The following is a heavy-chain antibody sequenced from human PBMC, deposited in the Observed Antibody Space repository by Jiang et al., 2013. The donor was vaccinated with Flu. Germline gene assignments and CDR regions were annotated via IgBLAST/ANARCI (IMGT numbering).Heavy chain of an antibody. CDR1: SYG. J-gene: IGHJ3*02. V-gene: IGHV1-18*01. D-gene: IGHD2-15*01. CDR3: ARAKGARRVVVAGNPRYAFDI. CDR2: ISAYNGNT. Sequence: SYGISWVRQAPGQGLEWMGWISAYNGNTNYAQKLQGRVTMTTDTSTSTAYMELRSLRSDDTAVYYCARAKGARRVVVAGNPRYAFDIWGQGTMVTVSS.